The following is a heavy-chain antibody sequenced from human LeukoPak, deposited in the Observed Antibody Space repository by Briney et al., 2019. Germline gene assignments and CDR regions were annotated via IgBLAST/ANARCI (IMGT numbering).Heavy chain of an antibody. CDR2: VYYSGST. V-gene: IGHV4-31*03. J-gene: IGHJ4*02. Sequence: SQTLSLTCTVSGGSISSGGYYWSWIRQHPGKGLEWMGYVYYSGSTYYNPSLKSRVTISVDTSKNQFSLKLSSVTAADTAVYYCARAGGYSGYDRTPIDYWGQGTLVTVSS. CDR3: ARAGGYSGYDRTPIDY. CDR1: GGSISSGGYY. D-gene: IGHD5-12*01.